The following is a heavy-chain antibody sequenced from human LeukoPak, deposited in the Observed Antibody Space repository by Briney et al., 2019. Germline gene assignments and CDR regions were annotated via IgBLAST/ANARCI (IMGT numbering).Heavy chain of an antibody. D-gene: IGHD2-8*01. J-gene: IGHJ4*02. CDR1: GFTFSSYA. CDR2: ISGSGGST. Sequence: GGSLRLSCAAFGFTFSSYAMSWVRQAPGKGLEWVSAISGSGGSTYYADSVKGRFTISRDNSKNTLYLQMNSLRAEDTAVYYCAKTIVLMVYTNDYWGQGTLVTVSS. V-gene: IGHV3-23*01. CDR3: AKTIVLMVYTNDY.